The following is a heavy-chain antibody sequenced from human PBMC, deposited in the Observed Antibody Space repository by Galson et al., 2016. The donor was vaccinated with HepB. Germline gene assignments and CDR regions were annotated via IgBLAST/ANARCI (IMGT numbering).Heavy chain of an antibody. CDR2: ISGGGSVI. CDR3: VTERRTSSWCF. Sequence: SLRLSCAGSRFTFSSYGFNWVRQAPGKALEWVSYISGGGSVIYYADSLKGRFNISRDNAKNSLYLQMNSLRAEDTAVYSCVTERRTSSWCFWGQGTLVTVSS. V-gene: IGHV3-48*03. J-gene: IGHJ1*01. CDR1: RFTFSSYG. D-gene: IGHD6-13*01.